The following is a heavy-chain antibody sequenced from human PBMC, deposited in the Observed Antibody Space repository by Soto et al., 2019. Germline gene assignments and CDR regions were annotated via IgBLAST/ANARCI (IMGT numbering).Heavy chain of an antibody. D-gene: IGHD3-10*01. Sequence: SVKVSCKASGGTFSSYAISWVRQAPGQGLEWMGGIIPIFGTANYAQKFRGRVTITADESTSTAYMELSSLRSEDTAVYYCARVEKGYGSRFDYWGQGTLVTVSS. CDR2: IIPIFGTA. CDR3: ARVEKGYGSRFDY. CDR1: GGTFSSYA. J-gene: IGHJ4*02. V-gene: IGHV1-69*13.